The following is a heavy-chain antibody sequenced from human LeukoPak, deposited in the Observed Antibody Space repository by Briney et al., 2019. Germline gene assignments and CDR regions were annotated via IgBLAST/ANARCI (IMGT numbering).Heavy chain of an antibody. CDR1: GFTFSTYA. CDR3: ARGAHYYDSKGAGWFDP. Sequence: GGSLRLSCAASGFTFSTYAMHWVRQAPGKGLEWVAVIAYDGNNKYYADSVKGRFTISRDNSKNTLYLQMNSLRAEDTAVYYCARGAHYYDSKGAGWFDPWGQGTLVTVSS. D-gene: IGHD3-22*01. V-gene: IGHV3-30*14. J-gene: IGHJ5*02. CDR2: IAYDGNNK.